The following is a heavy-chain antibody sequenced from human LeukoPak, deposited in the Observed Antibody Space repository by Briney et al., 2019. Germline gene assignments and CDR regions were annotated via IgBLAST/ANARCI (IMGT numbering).Heavy chain of an antibody. CDR1: GFTFSSYA. V-gene: IGHV3-23*01. Sequence: GGALRLSCVASGFTFSSYAMSWVRQAPGKGLEWGSVISANGFSTYYADSVKGRFTISRDSSRNTLYLQMTSLRAEDTAVYHCARGGVAPAGSGFFDYWGQGTLVTVSS. J-gene: IGHJ4*02. CDR3: ARGGVAPAGSGFFDY. CDR2: ISANGFST. D-gene: IGHD6-13*01.